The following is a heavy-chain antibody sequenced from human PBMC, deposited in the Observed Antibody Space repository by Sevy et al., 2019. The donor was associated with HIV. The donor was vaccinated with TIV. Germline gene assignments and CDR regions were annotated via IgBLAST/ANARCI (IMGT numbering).Heavy chain of an antibody. D-gene: IGHD6-25*01. CDR1: GYTFTSHG. J-gene: IGHJ5*02. CDR2: INSYNHNT. CDR3: ARDLGEAALDP. V-gene: IGHV1-18*01. Sequence: GASVKVSCKASGYTFTSHGFSWVRQAPGQGLEWMGWINSYNHNTYYAQKLRGRVSMTTDTSTSTAYMELRSLRADDTAVYYCARDLGEAALDPWGQGTLVTVSS.